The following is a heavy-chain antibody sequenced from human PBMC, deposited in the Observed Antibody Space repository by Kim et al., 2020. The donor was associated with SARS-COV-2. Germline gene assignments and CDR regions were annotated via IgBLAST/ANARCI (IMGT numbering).Heavy chain of an antibody. Sequence: GGSLGLSCAASGFTFSSYWMSWVRQAPGKGLEWVANIKQDGSEKYYVDSVKGRFTISRDNAKNSLYLQMNSLRAEDTAVYYCARGTFSGYEYYFDYWGQGTLVTVSS. J-gene: IGHJ4*02. D-gene: IGHD3-22*01. CDR1: GFTFSSYW. CDR3: ARGTFSGYEYYFDY. CDR2: IKQDGSEK. V-gene: IGHV3-7*01.